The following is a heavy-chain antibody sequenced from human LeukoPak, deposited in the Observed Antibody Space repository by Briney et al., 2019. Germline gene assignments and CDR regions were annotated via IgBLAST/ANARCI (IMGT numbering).Heavy chain of an antibody. CDR3: ARLIVGAPDY. D-gene: IGHD1-26*01. CDR2: IYYSGST. CDR1: GGSISSSSYY. V-gene: IGHV4-39*01. Sequence: SETLSLTCTVSGGSISSSSYYWGWIRQPPGKGLEWIGSIYYSGSTYYNPSLKSRVSISVDTSKNQFSLKLSSVTAADTAVYYCARLIVGAPDYWGQGTLVTVSS. J-gene: IGHJ4*02.